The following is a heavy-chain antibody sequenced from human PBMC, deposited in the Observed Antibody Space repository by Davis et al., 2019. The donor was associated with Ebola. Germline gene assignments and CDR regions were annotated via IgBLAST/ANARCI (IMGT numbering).Heavy chain of an antibody. Sequence: GESLKISCAASGFTFTDYGFNWVRQAPGKGLEWVSYITGRGTTIYYADSVKGRFTISRDNAKNSLFLQMNSLRAEDTAVYYCSRGGAGTSYYWVYWGQGTLVTVSS. D-gene: IGHD2-2*01. CDR1: GFTFTDYG. CDR2: ITGRGTTI. V-gene: IGHV3-48*04. J-gene: IGHJ4*02. CDR3: SRGGAGTSYYWVY.